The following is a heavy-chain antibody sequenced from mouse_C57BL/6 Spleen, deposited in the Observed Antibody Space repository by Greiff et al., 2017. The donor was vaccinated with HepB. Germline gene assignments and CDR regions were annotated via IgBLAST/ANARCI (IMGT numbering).Heavy chain of an antibody. CDR1: GYTFTSYW. CDR3: ARGVYYDYDYFDY. J-gene: IGHJ2*01. V-gene: IGHV1-64*01. CDR2: IHPNSGST. Sequence: QVQLQQPGAELVKPGASVKLSCKASGYTFTSYWMHWVKQRPGQGLEWIGMIHPNSGSTNYNEKFKSKATLTVDKSSSTAYMQLSSLTSEESAVYYCARGVYYDYDYFDYWGQGTTLTVSS. D-gene: IGHD2-4*01.